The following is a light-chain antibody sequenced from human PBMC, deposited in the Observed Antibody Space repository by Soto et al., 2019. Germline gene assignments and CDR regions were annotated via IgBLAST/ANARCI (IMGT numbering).Light chain of an antibody. J-gene: IGKJ3*01. CDR3: QQYGSSPPFT. Sequence: IVLTQSPGTLSLTPGERATLSCRASQSVSSSYLAWYQQKPGQAPRLLIYGASSRATGIPDRFSGSGSGTGFTLTICRLEPEASAVYYCQQYGSSPPFTFGPGTRVDIK. V-gene: IGKV3-20*01. CDR2: GAS. CDR1: QSVSSSY.